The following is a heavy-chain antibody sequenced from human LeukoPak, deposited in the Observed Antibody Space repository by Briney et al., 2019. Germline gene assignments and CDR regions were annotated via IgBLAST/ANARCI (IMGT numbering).Heavy chain of an antibody. J-gene: IGHJ6*02. CDR2: ISSNSGTSI. CDR3: ARDYGMDV. V-gene: IGHV3-11*04. CDR1: GFTFSDYY. Sequence: QPGGSLRLSCEASGFTFSDYYVSWIRQAPGKGLEWVSYISSNSGTSIYYADSMKGRLTISRDNAKNSVYLQMNSLRAEDTAVYYCARDYGMDVWGQGTTVTVSS.